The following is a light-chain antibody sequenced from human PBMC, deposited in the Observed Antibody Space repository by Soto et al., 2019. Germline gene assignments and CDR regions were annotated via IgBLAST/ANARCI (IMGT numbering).Light chain of an antibody. J-gene: IGLJ2*01. Sequence: QSVLTQPPSASGSPGQSVTISCTGTSRDVGGYNYVSWYQQHPGKAPKLMIYDVTKRPSGLPDRFSGSKSGNTASLTVSGLQAEDEADYYCTSFAGTNNFVVFGGGTKVTVL. CDR3: TSFAGTNNFVV. CDR1: SRDVGGYNY. V-gene: IGLV2-8*01. CDR2: DVT.